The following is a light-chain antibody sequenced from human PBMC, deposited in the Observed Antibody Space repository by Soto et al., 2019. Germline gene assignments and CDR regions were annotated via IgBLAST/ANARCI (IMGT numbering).Light chain of an antibody. J-gene: IGKJ4*01. CDR2: GAS. V-gene: IGKV3D-20*02. CDR3: QQCSNWPLT. CDR1: QSVSSNY. Sequence: ESVLTQSPGTLSLSPGERATLSCRASQSVSSNYLAWYQQKPGQAPRLLIYGASTRATGIPDRFSGSGSGTDFTLTISRLEPEDFAVYYCQQCSNWPLTFGGGTKVEIK.